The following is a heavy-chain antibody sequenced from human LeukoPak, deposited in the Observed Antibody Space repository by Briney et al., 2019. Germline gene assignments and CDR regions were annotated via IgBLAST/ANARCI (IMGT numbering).Heavy chain of an antibody. D-gene: IGHD3-3*01. J-gene: IGHJ4*02. CDR1: GFTFSNYA. CDR2: ISYDGSNK. Sequence: PGGSLRLSCAASGFTFSNYAMHWVRQAPGKGLEWVAVISYDGSNKYYADSVKGRFTISRDNSRNTLYLQMNSLRAEDTAVYYCARDVSHGFWSGYPVYWGQGTLVTVSS. V-gene: IGHV3-30-3*01. CDR3: ARDVSHGFWSGYPVY.